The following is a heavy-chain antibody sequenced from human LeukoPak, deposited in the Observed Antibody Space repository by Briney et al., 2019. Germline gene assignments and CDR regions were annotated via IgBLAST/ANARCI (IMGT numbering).Heavy chain of an antibody. D-gene: IGHD1-7*01. J-gene: IGHJ4*02. CDR3: AKDGKIRNWNYYQAKPVY. Sequence: GGSLRLSCAASGFTFSSYAMSWVRQAPGKGLEWVSVISGSGGSTYYADSVKGRFTISRDNFKNTLYLQTNSLRAEDTAVYYCAKDGKIRNWNYYQAKPVYWGQGTLVTVSS. V-gene: IGHV3-23*01. CDR2: ISGSGGST. CDR1: GFTFSSYA.